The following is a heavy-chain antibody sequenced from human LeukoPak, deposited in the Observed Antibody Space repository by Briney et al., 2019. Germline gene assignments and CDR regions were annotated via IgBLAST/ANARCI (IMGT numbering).Heavy chain of an antibody. CDR2: IYTSGST. J-gene: IGHJ5*02. V-gene: IGHV4-61*02. CDR1: GGSISSGSYY. CDR3: ARDVYCSGGSCYSGAWFDP. D-gene: IGHD2-15*01. Sequence: SETLSLTCTISGGSISSGSYYWSWIRQPAGKGLEWIGRIYTSGSTNYNPSLKSRVTISVDTSKNQFSLKLSSVTAADTAVYYCARDVYCSGGSCYSGAWFDPWGQGTLVTVSS.